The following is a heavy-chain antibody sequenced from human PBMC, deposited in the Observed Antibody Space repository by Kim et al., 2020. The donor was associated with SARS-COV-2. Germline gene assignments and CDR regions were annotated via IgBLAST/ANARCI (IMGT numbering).Heavy chain of an antibody. CDR2: IYYSGST. CDR1: GGSISSSSYY. Sequence: SETLSLTCTVSGGSISSSSYYWGWIRQPPGKGLEWIGSIYYSGSTYYNPSLKSRVTISVDTSKNQFSLKLSSVTAADTAVYYCASEPITMGYYYYYYGMDVWGQGTTVTVSS. J-gene: IGHJ6*02. V-gene: IGHV4-39*07. D-gene: IGHD3-10*01. CDR3: ASEPITMGYYYYYYGMDV.